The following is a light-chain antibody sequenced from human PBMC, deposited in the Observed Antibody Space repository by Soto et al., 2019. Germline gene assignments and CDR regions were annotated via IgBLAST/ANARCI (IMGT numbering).Light chain of an antibody. CDR3: QQYGSSHT. Sequence: IFLTQSSGCLSLSVVERATLSCRASQSVTSTYWAWYQQKPGQAPRLLIYGASSRAIGIPDRFSGSVSGSDFILTINRLEPEDFAVYYCQQYGSSHTFGQGTRLEIK. V-gene: IGKV3-20*01. CDR2: GAS. J-gene: IGKJ5*01. CDR1: QSVTSTY.